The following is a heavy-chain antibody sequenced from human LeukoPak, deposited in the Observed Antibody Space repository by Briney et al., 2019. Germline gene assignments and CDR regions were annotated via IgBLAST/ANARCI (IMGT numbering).Heavy chain of an antibody. Sequence: GGSLRLSCAASGFTFSSYWMSWVRQAPGKGLEWVSGISWNSGSIGYADSVKGRFTISRDNAKNTLYLQMNSLRAEDTAVYYCAKASSPGIAVAGIDPWGQGTLVTVSS. CDR3: AKASSPGIAVAGIDP. J-gene: IGHJ5*02. CDR2: ISWNSGSI. D-gene: IGHD6-19*01. CDR1: GFTFSSYW. V-gene: IGHV3-9*01.